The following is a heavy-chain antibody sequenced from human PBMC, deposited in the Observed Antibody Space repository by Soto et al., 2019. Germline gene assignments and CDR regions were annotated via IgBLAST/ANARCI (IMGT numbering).Heavy chain of an antibody. CDR1: GGSVSRGSYY. Sequence: PSETLSLTWSGSGGSVSRGSYYGSWIRQPPGKGLEWIGYIYYSGSTNYNPSLKSRVTISVDTSKNQFSLKLSSVTAADTAVYYCARRPAGTPDYSDPGPLVTVSS. CDR2: IYYSGST. V-gene: IGHV4-61*01. D-gene: IGHD6-13*01. CDR3: ARRPAGTPDY. J-gene: IGHJ4*02.